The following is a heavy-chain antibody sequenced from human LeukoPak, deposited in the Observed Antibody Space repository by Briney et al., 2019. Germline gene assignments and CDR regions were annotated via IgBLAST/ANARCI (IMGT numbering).Heavy chain of an antibody. CDR2: IKQDGTEK. Sequence: GGSLRLSCAASGFSFSNYWMSWVRQAPGKGLEWVANIKQDGTEKYYVDSVKGRFTISRDNARKSLYLQMNSLRGEDTALYYCARDHGAIALTNYLDYWGQGTLVTVSS. D-gene: IGHD1-1*01. V-gene: IGHV3-7*03. CDR1: GFSFSNYW. J-gene: IGHJ4*02. CDR3: ARDHGAIALTNYLDY.